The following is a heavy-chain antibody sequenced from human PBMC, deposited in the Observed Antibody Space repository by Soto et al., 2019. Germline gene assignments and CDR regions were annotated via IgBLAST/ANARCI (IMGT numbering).Heavy chain of an antibody. D-gene: IGHD2-2*01. CDR3: ADSPTPSVVVPAAVNLDY. Sequence: EVQLLESGGGLVQPGGSLRLSCAASGFTFSSYAMSWVRQAPGKGLEWVSAISGSGGSTYYADSVKGRFTISRDNSKNTLDLQMNSLRAEDTAVYYCADSPTPSVVVPAAVNLDYWGQGTLVTVSS. CDR1: GFTFSSYA. J-gene: IGHJ4*02. CDR2: ISGSGGST. V-gene: IGHV3-23*01.